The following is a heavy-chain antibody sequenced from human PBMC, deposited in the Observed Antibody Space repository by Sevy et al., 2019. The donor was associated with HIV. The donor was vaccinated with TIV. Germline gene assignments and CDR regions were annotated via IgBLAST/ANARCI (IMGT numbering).Heavy chain of an antibody. D-gene: IGHD3-3*01. CDR1: GFTFSSYG. J-gene: IGHJ4*02. V-gene: IGHV3-30*18. CDR3: AKGESVDFWSGYSD. CDR2: ISYDGSKK. Sequence: GGSLRLSCAASGFTFSSYGMHWVRQAPGKGLEWVAVISYDGSKKYYADSVKGRFTISRDNSKNTLYLQMNSLRAEDTDVYYCAKGESVDFWSGYSDWGQGTVVTVSS.